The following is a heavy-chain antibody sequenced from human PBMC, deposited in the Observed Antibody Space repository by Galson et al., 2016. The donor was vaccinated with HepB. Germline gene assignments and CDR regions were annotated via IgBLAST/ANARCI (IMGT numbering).Heavy chain of an antibody. CDR1: GYTFTSYG. D-gene: IGHD3-10*01. J-gene: IGHJ4*02. V-gene: IGHV1-18*01. CDR3: ARDRAYGGLMFDS. Sequence: SVKVSCKASGYTFTSYGINWVRQAPGQGLEWMGRINTYTGNTNYPQKFQGRVTMTTDTSTRTAYMDLRSLRPDDTAVYCCARDRAYGGLMFDSWGQGTLVTVSS. CDR2: INTYTGNT.